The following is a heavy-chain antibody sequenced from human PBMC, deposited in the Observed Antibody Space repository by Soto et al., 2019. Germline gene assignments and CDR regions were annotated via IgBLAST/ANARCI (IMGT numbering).Heavy chain of an antibody. CDR1: GGSFSSGGYY. CDR2: IYYSGST. V-gene: IGHV4-31*03. Sequence: QLQLQESGPGLVKPSQTLSLACTVSGGSFSSGGYYCSWIRQLPGKGLEWIGYIYYSGSTYYNPSSKSRFTISLHTSKNPFSLKRSSVTAADTAVYCSARATSFSSPNGYWGQGTLVTVSS. CDR3: ARATSFSSPNGY. D-gene: IGHD2-8*01. J-gene: IGHJ4*02.